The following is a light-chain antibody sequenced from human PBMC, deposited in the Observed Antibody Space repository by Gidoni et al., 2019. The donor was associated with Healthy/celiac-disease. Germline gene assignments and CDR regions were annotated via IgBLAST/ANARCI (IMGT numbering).Light chain of an antibody. CDR3: QVWDSSSVV. J-gene: IGLJ2*01. CDR1: NIGSKS. Sequence: SYVLTQPPSVSVAPGQTARITCGGNNIGSKSVHWYQQKPGKAPVLVVYDDSDRPSGIPERFSGSNSGNTATLTISRVEARDEADYYCQVWDSSSVVFGGGTKLTVL. CDR2: DDS. V-gene: IGLV3-21*02.